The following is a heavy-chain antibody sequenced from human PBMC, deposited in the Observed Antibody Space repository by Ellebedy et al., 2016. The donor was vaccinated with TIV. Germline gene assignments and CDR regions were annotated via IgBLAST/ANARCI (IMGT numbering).Heavy chain of an antibody. CDR1: GFTFTSSW. D-gene: IGHD4-17*01. CDR2: IKIDGSVA. J-gene: IGHJ4*02. Sequence: GESLKISXAASGFTFTSSWMHWVRQVPGKGLVWVSHIKIDGSVAGYADAVRGRFTISRDNAKNTLYLQMNSLRAEDTAVYYCAREGYSGAVDSWGQGTLVTVSS. V-gene: IGHV3-74*01. CDR3: AREGYSGAVDS.